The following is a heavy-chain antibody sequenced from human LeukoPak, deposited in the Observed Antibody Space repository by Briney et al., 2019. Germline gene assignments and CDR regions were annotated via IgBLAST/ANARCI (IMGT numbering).Heavy chain of an antibody. V-gene: IGHV3-23*01. J-gene: IGHJ5*02. CDR3: AKDLTFGDGRWEFVP. CDR1: GFSLSCYA. Sequence: GGSLRLSCVASGFSLSCYAMGWVRQAPGKGPEWVSGMLKSGSTFYSDSVKGRFTISRDSSTNTLYLQMNSLRSEDTAIYSCAKDLTFGDGRWEFVPWGQGTLVTVSS. CDR2: MLKSGST. D-gene: IGHD4-17*01.